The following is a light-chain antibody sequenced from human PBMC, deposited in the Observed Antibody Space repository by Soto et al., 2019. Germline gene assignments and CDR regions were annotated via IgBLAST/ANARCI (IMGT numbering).Light chain of an antibody. CDR2: TAS. J-gene: IGKJ4*01. CDR3: HKYGPSPLT. V-gene: IGKV3-20*01. CDR1: QSVASSF. Sequence: EIVLTQSPGTLSLSPGARATLSCRASQSVASSFIAWFQQKPGQPPRLLIYTASSRAPGIPDRFTASGSGTDFTLTINRLEPEDFAVYYCHKYGPSPLTFGGGTKVEI.